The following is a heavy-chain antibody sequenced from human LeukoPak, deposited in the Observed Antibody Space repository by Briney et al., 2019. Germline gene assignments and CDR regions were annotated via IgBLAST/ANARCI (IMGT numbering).Heavy chain of an antibody. V-gene: IGHV3-21*01. J-gene: IGHJ4*02. CDR3: ARTSEGY. CDR1: RFTLSSYS. CDR2: ISSSSSYI. Sequence: GGSLRLSCGSSRFTLSSYSMNWVRQAPGKGLEWVSSISSSSSYIYYADSVKGRFTISRDNAKNSLYLQMNSLRAEDTAVYYCARTSEGYWGQGTLVTVSS.